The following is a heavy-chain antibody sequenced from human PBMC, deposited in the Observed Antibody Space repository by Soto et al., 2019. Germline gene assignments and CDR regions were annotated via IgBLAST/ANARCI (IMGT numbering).Heavy chain of an antibody. CDR3: VRDGGEQQVDCFYYYGLDV. J-gene: IGHJ6*02. CDR1: GFSFGSYG. CDR2: ISFDGSHK. V-gene: IGHV3-30*03. Sequence: QGQLVESGGGLAQPGRSLRLSCAASGFSFGSYGMHWVRQAPGEGLDWVAVISFDGSHKYYADSVKGRFTISRDNSKNTLSLRLNSLTTEDTAIYYCVRDGGEQQVDCFYYYGLDVWGQGTMVTVSS. D-gene: IGHD6-13*01.